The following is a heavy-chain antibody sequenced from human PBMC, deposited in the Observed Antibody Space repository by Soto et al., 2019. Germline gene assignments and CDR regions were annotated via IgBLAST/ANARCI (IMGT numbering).Heavy chain of an antibody. CDR2: MHYSGST. Sequence: PSEKLSVTCTFSEGSVTSTSYYWRWIRQPPGKGLECIGYMHYSGSTNYNPSLKSRVTISVDTSKNQFSLKLSSVTAADTALYYCARASENLYFDYWGHGTLVTVSS. J-gene: IGHJ4*01. CDR1: EGSVTSTSYY. CDR3: ARASENLYFDY. V-gene: IGHV4-61*01.